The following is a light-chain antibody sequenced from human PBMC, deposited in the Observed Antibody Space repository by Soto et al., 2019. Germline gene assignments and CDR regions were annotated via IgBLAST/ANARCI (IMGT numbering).Light chain of an antibody. CDR1: QGIRND. J-gene: IGKJ1*01. CDR3: LQDYNYPWT. Sequence: IQMTQSPSSLSASLGDRVTITCRASQGIRNDLDWYQQKPGKAPKLLIYAASSLQSGVPSRFSGSGSGTDFTLTISSLQPEDFATYYCLQDYNYPWTFGQGTKVDI. V-gene: IGKV1-6*01. CDR2: AAS.